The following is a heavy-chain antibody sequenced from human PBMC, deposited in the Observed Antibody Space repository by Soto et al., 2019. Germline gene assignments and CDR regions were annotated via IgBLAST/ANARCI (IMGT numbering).Heavy chain of an antibody. Sequence: SETLSLTCAVSGYSISSGYYWAWIRQPPGKGLEWIGSIYHSGSTYYNPSLKSRVTISVDTSKNQFSLKLSSVTAADTAVYYCARDGSLPGYSSSWYGDAMDVWGQGTTVTVAS. CDR2: IYHSGST. CDR1: GYSISSGYY. V-gene: IGHV4-38-2*02. J-gene: IGHJ6*02. D-gene: IGHD6-13*01. CDR3: ARDGSLPGYSSSWYGDAMDV.